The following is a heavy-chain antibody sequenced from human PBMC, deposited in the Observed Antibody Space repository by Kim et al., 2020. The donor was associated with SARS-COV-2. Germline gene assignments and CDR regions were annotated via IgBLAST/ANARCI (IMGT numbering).Heavy chain of an antibody. D-gene: IGHD3-10*01. J-gene: IGHJ4*02. V-gene: IGHV1-24*01. Sequence: ASVKVSCKVSGYTLTELSMHWVRQAPGKGLEWMGGFDPEDGETIYAQKFQGRVTMTEDTSTDTAYMELSSLRSEDTPVYYCATVASWFGELFRYDYWGQGTLVTVSS. CDR3: ATVASWFGELFRYDY. CDR2: FDPEDGET. CDR1: GYTLTELS.